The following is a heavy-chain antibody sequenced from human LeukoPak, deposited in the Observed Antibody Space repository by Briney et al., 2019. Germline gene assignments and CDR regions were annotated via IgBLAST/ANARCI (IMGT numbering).Heavy chain of an antibody. Sequence: PGGSLRLSCVASGFTFRDFAMDWVRQAPGKGLEFISAISTDGGSTYYANSVKDRFTISRDNSKNTLYLQMGSLRTEDTAIYYCARDKAIGSRGWYFDYFDYWGQGTLVTVSS. J-gene: IGHJ4*02. CDR2: ISTDGGST. CDR3: ARDKAIGSRGWYFDYFDY. V-gene: IGHV3-64*01. CDR1: GFTFRDFA. D-gene: IGHD6-19*01.